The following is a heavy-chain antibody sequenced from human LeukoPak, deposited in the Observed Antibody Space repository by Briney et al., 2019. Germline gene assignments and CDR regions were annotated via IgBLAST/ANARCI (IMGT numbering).Heavy chain of an antibody. CDR3: ARSALYCSGGSCYWINWFDP. V-gene: IGHV5-51*01. CDR1: GYSFSNYW. D-gene: IGHD2-15*01. J-gene: IGHJ5*02. CDR2: IYPGDSDT. Sequence: GESLKISCKASGYSFSNYWIGWVRQLPGKGLERMGIIYPGDSDTRYSPSFQGQVTISADKSISTAYLQWSSLKASDTAMYYCARSALYCSGGSCYWINWFDPWGQGTLVTVSS.